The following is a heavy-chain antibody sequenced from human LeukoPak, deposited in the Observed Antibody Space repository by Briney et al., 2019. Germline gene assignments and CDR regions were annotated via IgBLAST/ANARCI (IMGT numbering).Heavy chain of an antibody. D-gene: IGHD6-19*01. CDR3: ARTVSSGWYHYYYYYMDV. Sequence: QPGGSLRLSCAASGFTFSNHAMHWVRQAPGKGLEWVTLVWYDGNRKYYADSVKGRFTISRDNSKNSVYLQLNSLRPEDTAVYYCARTVSSGWYHYYYYYMDVWGKGTTVTVSS. V-gene: IGHV3-30*19. J-gene: IGHJ6*03. CDR2: VWYDGNRK. CDR1: GFTFSNHA.